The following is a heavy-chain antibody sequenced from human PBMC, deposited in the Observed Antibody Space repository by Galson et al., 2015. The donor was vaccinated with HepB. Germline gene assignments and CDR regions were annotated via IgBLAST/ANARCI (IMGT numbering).Heavy chain of an antibody. CDR3: ARDQTVVATIEVAGTFDY. V-gene: IGHV3-33*01. J-gene: IGHJ4*02. D-gene: IGHD5-12*01. Sequence: SLRLSCAASGFTFSSYGMHWVRQAPGKGLEWVAVIWYDGSNKYYADSVKGRFTISRDNSKNTLYLQMNSLRAEDTAVYYCARDQTVVATIEVAGTFDYWGQGTLVTVSS. CDR1: GFTFSSYG. CDR2: IWYDGSNK.